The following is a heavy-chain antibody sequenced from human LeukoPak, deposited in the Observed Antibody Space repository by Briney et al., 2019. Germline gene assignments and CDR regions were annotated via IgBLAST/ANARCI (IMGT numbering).Heavy chain of an antibody. CDR1: GDSVSSNSAA. V-gene: IGHV6-1*01. Sequence: SQTLSLTCAISGDSVSSNSAAWIWFRQSPSRGLEWLARTYFRSKWYYDYAVSVKSRIVISPDTSKNQFSLQLSSVTPDDTAVYFCARSAVGGHNDFWGQGTLVTVSS. CDR2: TYFRSKWYY. CDR3: ARSAVGGHNDF. D-gene: IGHD3-16*01. J-gene: IGHJ4*02.